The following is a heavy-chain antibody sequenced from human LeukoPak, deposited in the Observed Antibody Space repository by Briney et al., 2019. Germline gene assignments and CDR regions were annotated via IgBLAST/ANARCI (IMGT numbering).Heavy chain of an antibody. CDR1: GYSVSSGYW. CDR3: CGSGWFAGPFGY. J-gene: IGHJ4*02. D-gene: IGHD6-19*01. CDR2: INHSGTTT. V-gene: IGHV4-4*02. Sequence: SGTLSLACAVSGYSVSSGYWWSWVRQSPGKGLEWIGEINHSGTTTNYNPSLKSRVTISVDTSKNQFSLKLTSVTAADTAVYYCCGSGWFAGPFGYWGQGALVTVSS.